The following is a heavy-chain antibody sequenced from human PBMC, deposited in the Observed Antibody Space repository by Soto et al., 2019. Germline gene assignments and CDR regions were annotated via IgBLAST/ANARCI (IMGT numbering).Heavy chain of an antibody. V-gene: IGHV3-30-3*01. J-gene: IGHJ6*02. D-gene: IGHD3-22*01. CDR2: ISRDEVTK. CDR1: GFTFSSYI. CDR3: ASEASYFETSSALDV. Sequence: PGGSLRLSCAASGFTFSSYIMHWVRQAPGKGLEWVADISRDEVTKYYMDSVKGRFTISRDNSKNTVYLQMSSLGAEDTGLYYCASEASYFETSSALDVWGQGTKVTVSS.